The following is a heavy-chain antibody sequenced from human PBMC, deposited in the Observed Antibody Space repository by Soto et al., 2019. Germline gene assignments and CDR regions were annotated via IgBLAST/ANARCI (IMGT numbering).Heavy chain of an antibody. D-gene: IGHD1-1*01. V-gene: IGHV3-74*01. CDR3: AKTDNAYYYYGMDV. CDR2: INSNGRST. J-gene: IGHJ6*02. CDR1: GFTISNYW. Sequence: PGGSLRLSCAASGFTISNYWMHWVRQVPGKGLVWGSRINSNGRSTYYADSVKGRFTISRDNSKNTLYLQMNSLRAEDTAVYYCAKTDNAYYYYGMDVWGQGTTVTVSS.